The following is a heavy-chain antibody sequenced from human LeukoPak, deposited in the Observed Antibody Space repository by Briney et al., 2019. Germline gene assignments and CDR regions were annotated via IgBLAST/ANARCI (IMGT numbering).Heavy chain of an antibody. D-gene: IGHD5-24*01. J-gene: IGHJ3*02. CDR3: ARVSVEMATMQAFDI. CDR1: DGSINSDTYY. V-gene: IGHV4-39*07. Sequence: SETLSLTCSVSDGSINSDTYYWGWIRQPPGKGLEWIGSIYYSGSTYYNPSLKSRVTISVDTSKNQFSLKLSSVTSADTAVYYCARVSVEMATMQAFDIWGQGTMVTVSS. CDR2: IYYSGST.